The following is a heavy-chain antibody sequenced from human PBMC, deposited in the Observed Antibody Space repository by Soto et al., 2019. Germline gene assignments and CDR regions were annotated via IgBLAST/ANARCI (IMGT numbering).Heavy chain of an antibody. D-gene: IGHD4-17*01. V-gene: IGHV1-69*08. CDR2: IIPILGIA. Sequence: QVQLVQYGAEVKKPGSSVKVSCKASGGTFSSYTISWVRQATGQGLEWMVRIIPILGIANYAQKFQGRVTITADQSKSTAYMELSSRGAKDTAVYYCSRERLHDYGDDSGWFDPWGQETLVTVSS. CDR3: SRERLHDYGDDSGWFDP. CDR1: GGTFSSYT. J-gene: IGHJ5*02.